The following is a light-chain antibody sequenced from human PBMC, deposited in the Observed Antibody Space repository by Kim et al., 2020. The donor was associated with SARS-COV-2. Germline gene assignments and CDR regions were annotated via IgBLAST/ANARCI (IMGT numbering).Light chain of an antibody. J-gene: IGLJ3*02. V-gene: IGLV3-1*01. CDR2: QDS. CDR3: QAWGSSTAV. CDR1: KLGDKY. Sequence: SYELTQPPSVSVSPGQTATITCSGDKLGDKYVCWYQQKPGQSPVLVIYQDSKRPSGIPDRFSGSNSGNTATLTISGTQTMDEADYSCQAWGSSTAVFGGGTMVTVL.